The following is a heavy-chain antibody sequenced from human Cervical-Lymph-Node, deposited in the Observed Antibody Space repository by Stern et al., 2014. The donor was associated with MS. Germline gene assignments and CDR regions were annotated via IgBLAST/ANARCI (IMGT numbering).Heavy chain of an antibody. V-gene: IGHV2-70*15. CDR3: ARTRFSSGWYYFDY. Sequence: QVTLKESGPALVRPTQTLTLTCTFSGFSLTTSGMCVAWIRQPPGKALEWLSRIDWDDDKYYNTSLKTRLTISKDTSKNQVVLTMTNMDPVDTATYYCARTRFSSGWYYFDYGGQGTLVTVSS. CDR2: IDWDDDK. D-gene: IGHD6-19*01. CDR1: GFSLTTSGMC. J-gene: IGHJ4*02.